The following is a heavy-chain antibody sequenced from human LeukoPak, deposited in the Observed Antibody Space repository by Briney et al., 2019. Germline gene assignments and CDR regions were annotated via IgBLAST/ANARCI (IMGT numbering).Heavy chain of an antibody. Sequence: ASVKVSCKASGYTFTGYYMHWVRQAPGQGLAWMGWINPNSGGTNYAQKFQGRVTMTRDTSISTAYMELSRLRSDDTAVYYCARSVSLRGAADYWGQGTLVTVSS. CDR1: GYTFTGYY. CDR3: ARSVSLRGAADY. J-gene: IGHJ4*02. V-gene: IGHV1-2*02. D-gene: IGHD3-10*01. CDR2: INPNSGGT.